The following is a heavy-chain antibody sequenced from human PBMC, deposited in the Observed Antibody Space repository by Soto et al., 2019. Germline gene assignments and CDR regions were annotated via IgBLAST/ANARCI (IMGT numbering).Heavy chain of an antibody. CDR3: ARDSTTIVGATNSYYYYGMDV. D-gene: IGHD1-26*01. J-gene: IGHJ6*02. V-gene: IGHV3-74*01. Sequence: PGGSLRLSCAASGFTFSSYWMHWVRQAPGKGLVWVSRINSDGSSTSYADSVKGRFTISRDNAKNTLYLQMNSLRAEDTAVYYCARDSTTIVGATNSYYYYGMDVWGQGTTVTVSS. CDR1: GFTFSSYW. CDR2: INSDGSST.